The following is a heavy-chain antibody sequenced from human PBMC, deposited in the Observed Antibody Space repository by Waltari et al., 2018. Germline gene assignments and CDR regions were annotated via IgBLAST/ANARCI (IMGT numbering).Heavy chain of an antibody. Sequence: EVQLVESGGGLVQPGGSLRLSCAASGFTFSSYEMNWVRQPQGQGRGGVSYISSSGSTIYYPYSVKGRLTISRENAKNSLYLQMNSLRAEDTAVYYCARSYYDYVWGSYRYKGYFDYWGQGTLVTVSS. D-gene: IGHD3-16*02. J-gene: IGHJ4*02. CDR3: ARSYYDYVWGSYRYKGYFDY. V-gene: IGHV3-48*03. CDR2: ISSSGSTI. CDR1: GFTFSSYE.